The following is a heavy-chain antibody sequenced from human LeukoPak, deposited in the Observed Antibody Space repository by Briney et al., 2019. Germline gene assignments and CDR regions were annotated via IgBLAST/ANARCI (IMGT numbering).Heavy chain of an antibody. CDR1: GGSFSGYY. Sequence: SETLSLTCAVYGGSFSGYYWSWIRQPPGKGLEWIGEIDHSGSTNYNPSLKSRVTISVDTSKNQFSLKLSSVTAADTAVYYCARHREKGAFDVWGQGTMVTVSS. V-gene: IGHV4-34*01. D-gene: IGHD5-24*01. CDR3: ARHREKGAFDV. CDR2: IDHSGST. J-gene: IGHJ3*01.